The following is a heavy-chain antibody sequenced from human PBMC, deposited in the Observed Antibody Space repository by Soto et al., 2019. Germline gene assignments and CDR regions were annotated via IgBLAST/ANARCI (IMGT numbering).Heavy chain of an antibody. V-gene: IGHV3-74*01. D-gene: IGHD6-19*01. Sequence: PGGSLRLSCAASGFTLSTYWMHWVRQVPGKGLVWVSRISSGGTYTNYADSVKGRSTISRDSARNTLFLQMNYLTGEDTAVYYCAKDGSVAGALYYYGMDVWGQGTTVTVSS. CDR2: ISSGGTYT. J-gene: IGHJ6*02. CDR3: AKDGSVAGALYYYGMDV. CDR1: GFTLSTYW.